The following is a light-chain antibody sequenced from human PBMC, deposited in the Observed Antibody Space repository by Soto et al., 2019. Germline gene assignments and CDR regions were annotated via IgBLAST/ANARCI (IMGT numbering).Light chain of an antibody. CDR1: SSDVGGYNF. CDR3: CSNAGSYFYV. Sequence: QSALTQPRSVSGSPGQSVTISCTGTSSDVGGYNFVSWYQHHPGKAPKLMIYDVSKRPSGVPDRFSGSKSGNTASLTISGLQAEDEADYYCCSNAGSYFYVFGTGTKVTVL. J-gene: IGLJ1*01. CDR2: DVS. V-gene: IGLV2-11*01.